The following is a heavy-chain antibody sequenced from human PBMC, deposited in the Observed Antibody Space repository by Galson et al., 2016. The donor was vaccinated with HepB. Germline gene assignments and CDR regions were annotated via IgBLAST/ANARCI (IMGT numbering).Heavy chain of an antibody. CDR2: IDWDEDK. Sequence: PALVKPTQTLTLTCTFSGFSPSTSGMCVSWIRQPPGKALEWLALIDWDEDKYYSTSLKTRLTISKDTSKHQVVLTMTNMDPVDTATYYCARMKNYYYGMDVWGQGTTVTVSS. CDR1: GFSPSTSGMC. J-gene: IGHJ6*02. V-gene: IGHV2-70*01. CDR3: ARMKNYYYGMDV.